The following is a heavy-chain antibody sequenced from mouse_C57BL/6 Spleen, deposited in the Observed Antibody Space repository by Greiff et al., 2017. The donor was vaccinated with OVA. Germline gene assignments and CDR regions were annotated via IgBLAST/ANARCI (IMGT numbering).Heavy chain of an antibody. J-gene: IGHJ2*01. CDR1: GFTFSSYA. V-gene: IGHV5-4*01. CDR3: ARDRGGTHDY. D-gene: IGHD4-1*01. CDR2: ISDGGSYT. Sequence: EVQLQESGGGLVKPGGSLKLSCAASGFTFSSYAMSWVRQTPEKRLEWVATISDGGSYTYYPDNVKGRFTISRDNAKNNLYLQMSHLKSEDTAMYYCARDRGGTHDYWGQGTTLTVSS.